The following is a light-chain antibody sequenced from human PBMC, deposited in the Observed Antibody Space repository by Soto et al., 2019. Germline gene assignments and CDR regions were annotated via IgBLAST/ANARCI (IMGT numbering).Light chain of an antibody. Sequence: DIQMTQSPSTLSASVGDRVTITCRASQSISSWLAWYQQKSGKAPKLLIYKASSLESGVPSRFSGSGSGTDFTLTISSLQPDDFATYYCQQYNSYSTFGQGTKVEIK. CDR2: KAS. CDR1: QSISSW. CDR3: QQYNSYST. J-gene: IGKJ1*01. V-gene: IGKV1-5*03.